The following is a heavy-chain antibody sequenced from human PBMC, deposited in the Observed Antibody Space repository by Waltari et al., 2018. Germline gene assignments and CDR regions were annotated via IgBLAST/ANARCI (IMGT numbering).Heavy chain of an antibody. D-gene: IGHD6-13*01. CDR2: INPNSGGT. Sequence: QVQLVQSGAEVKKPGASVKVSCKASGYTFTGYYMHWLRQAPGQGLEWMGWINPNSGGTNYAQKFQGWVTMTRDTSISTAYMELSRLRSDDTAVYYCARSIAAAGTGAFDIWGQGTMVTVSS. J-gene: IGHJ3*02. V-gene: IGHV1-2*04. CDR3: ARSIAAAGTGAFDI. CDR1: GYTFTGYY.